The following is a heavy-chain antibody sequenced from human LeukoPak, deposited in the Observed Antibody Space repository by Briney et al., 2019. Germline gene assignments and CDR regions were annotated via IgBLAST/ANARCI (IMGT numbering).Heavy chain of an antibody. CDR1: GFTFTDHY. D-gene: IGHD3-22*01. CDR3: ATDPFGDSSQGDY. V-gene: IGHV3-11*05. Sequence: GGSLRLSCAASGFTFTDHYMSWIRQAPGKGLEWVSYISSGSTYTNYADSVRGRFTISRDNAKNSLYLQMNSLRAEDTAVYYCATDPFGDSSQGDYWGQGTLVTVSS. CDR2: ISSGSTYT. J-gene: IGHJ4*02.